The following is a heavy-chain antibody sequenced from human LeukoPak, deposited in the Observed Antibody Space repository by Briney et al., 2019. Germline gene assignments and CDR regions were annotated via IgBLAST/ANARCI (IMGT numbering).Heavy chain of an antibody. Sequence: ASVRVSCKASGYTFTGYYMHWVRQAPGQGLGWMGWINPYSGGTNYAQKFQGRVTMTRDTSISTAYMELSRLRSDDTAVYYCARPNYYDSSGYYYPRDYFDYWGQGTLVTVSS. J-gene: IGHJ4*02. D-gene: IGHD3-22*01. CDR2: INPYSGGT. V-gene: IGHV1-2*02. CDR1: GYTFTGYY. CDR3: ARPNYYDSSGYYYPRDYFDY.